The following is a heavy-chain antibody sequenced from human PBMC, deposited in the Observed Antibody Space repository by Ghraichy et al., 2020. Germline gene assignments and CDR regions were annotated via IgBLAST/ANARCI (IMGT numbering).Heavy chain of an antibody. V-gene: IGHV3-23*01. D-gene: IGHD5-12*01. J-gene: IGHJ6*02. CDR2: ISSSGGST. Sequence: GGSLRLSCAVSVFTFSSYAMSWVRQAPGKGLEWVSAISSSGGSTYYADTVKGRFTISSDNSKNTLYLQMNSLRADDTAVYYCAKDSGYFKNYYYYGMDVWGQGTTVTVSS. CDR3: AKDSGYFKNYYYYGMDV. CDR1: VFTFSSYA.